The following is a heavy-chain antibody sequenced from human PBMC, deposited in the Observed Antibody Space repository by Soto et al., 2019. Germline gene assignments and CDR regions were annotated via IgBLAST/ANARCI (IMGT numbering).Heavy chain of an antibody. Sequence: QVQLVESGGGAVQPGRSLRLSCAASGFTFDSHGMHWVRQAPGKGLEWVAVISSDGNNKYYADSVKGRFTISRDNFNNILYLQTSSLRAEDTAVYYCAKDLLPNTVTTCGSWCQGTLVTVSS. D-gene: IGHD4-17*01. CDR1: GFTFDSHG. CDR3: AKDLLPNTVTTCGS. J-gene: IGHJ5*02. CDR2: ISSDGNNK. V-gene: IGHV3-30*18.